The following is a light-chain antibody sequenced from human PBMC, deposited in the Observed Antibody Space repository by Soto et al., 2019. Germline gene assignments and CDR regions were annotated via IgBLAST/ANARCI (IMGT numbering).Light chain of an antibody. J-gene: IGKJ1*01. CDR1: ESLLHSGGNTY. CDR3: MQSSQLRT. Sequence: DIVLTQSPLSLPVTLGQPASLSCRCSESLLHSGGNTYLSWLHQRPGQPPRLLIYQISERLSGVPDRFSGSGAGTNFTLRISRVEAEDVGIFFCMQSSQLRTFGQGTKVDIK. CDR2: QIS. V-gene: IGKV2-24*01.